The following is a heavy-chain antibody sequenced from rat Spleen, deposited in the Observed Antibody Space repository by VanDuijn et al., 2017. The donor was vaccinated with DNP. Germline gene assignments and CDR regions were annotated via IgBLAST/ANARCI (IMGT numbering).Heavy chain of an antibody. CDR3: ARQLRTALDY. CDR2: ISYDGSST. J-gene: IGHJ2*01. V-gene: IGHV5-7*01. D-gene: IGHD5-1*01. Sequence: EVQLVESGGGSVQPGRSLKLSCTASGFTFSDYYMAWVRQAPTKGLEWVASISYDGSSTYYRDSVKGRFTISRDNAKSSLYLQMDSLRSEDTATYYCARQLRTALDYWGQGVMVTVSS. CDR1: GFTFSDYY.